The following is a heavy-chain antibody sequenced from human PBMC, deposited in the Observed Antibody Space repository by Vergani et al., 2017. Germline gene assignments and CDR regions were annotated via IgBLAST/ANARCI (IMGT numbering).Heavy chain of an antibody. Sequence: EVQLVESGGGLIQPGGSLRLSCAASGFTVSSNYMSWVRQAPGKGLEWVSVIYSGGSTYYADSVKGRFTISRDNSKNTLYLQMNRLRAEDTAVYYCARDRASSGILTGYYDGSYYYYYMDVWGKGTTVTVSS. V-gene: IGHV3-53*01. CDR3: ARDRASSGILTGYYDGSYYYYYMDV. J-gene: IGHJ6*03. CDR2: IYSGGST. D-gene: IGHD3-9*01. CDR1: GFTVSSNY.